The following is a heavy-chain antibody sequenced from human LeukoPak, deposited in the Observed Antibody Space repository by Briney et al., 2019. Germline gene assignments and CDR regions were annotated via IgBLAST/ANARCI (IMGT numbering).Heavy chain of an antibody. CDR2: IRYDGSDK. Sequence: PGGSLRLSCAASGFTFSSYGMHWVRQAPGKGLEWVAFIRYDGSDKYYADSVKGRFTISRDNSKSTLYLQMNSLRPEDTAVFYCAKGYNPFDYWGQGTLVTVSS. CDR3: AKGYNPFDY. D-gene: IGHD1-1*01. V-gene: IGHV3-30*02. J-gene: IGHJ4*02. CDR1: GFTFSSYG.